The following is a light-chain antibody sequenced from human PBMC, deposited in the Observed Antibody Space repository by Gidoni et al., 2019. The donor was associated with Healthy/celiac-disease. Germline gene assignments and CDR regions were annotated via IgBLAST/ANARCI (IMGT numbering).Light chain of an antibody. V-gene: IGKV1-33*01. CDR3: QQYDNLPIT. CDR1: QDISNY. J-gene: IGKJ5*01. Sequence: DVQLTQSPSSLSASVGDRVTITCQASQDISNYLNWYQQKPGKAPKLLIYDASNSETGVPSRFSGSGSGTDFTFTNSSRQPEDIVTYYCQQYDNLPITFGQGTRLEIK. CDR2: DAS.